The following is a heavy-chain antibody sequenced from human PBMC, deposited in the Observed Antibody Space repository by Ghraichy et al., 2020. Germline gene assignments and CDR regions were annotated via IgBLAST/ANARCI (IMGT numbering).Heavy chain of an antibody. Sequence: SQNLSLTCTVSGASIRSYYWSWIRQPPGRGLEWIGYIYFSGSTDYNPSLKSRVSISMDTSKNQFSLKLNSVSAADTAVYYCARVGSGWLYWYFDLWGHGNLVTVSS. CDR3: ARVGSGWLYWYFDL. CDR1: GASIRSYY. CDR2: IYFSGST. V-gene: IGHV4-59*01. D-gene: IGHD6-19*01. J-gene: IGHJ2*01.